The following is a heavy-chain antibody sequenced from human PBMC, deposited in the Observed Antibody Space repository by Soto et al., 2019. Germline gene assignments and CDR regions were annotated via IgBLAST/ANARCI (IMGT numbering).Heavy chain of an antibody. V-gene: IGHV4-30-2*01. CDR3: ARGGGSTDYVANYYFDY. CDR2: INYSGNT. D-gene: IGHD4-17*01. Sequence: QLRLQESGSGLVKPSQTLSLTCTVSGGSVSSGSFSWGWIRQPPGKGLEWIGYINYSGNTYYNPSLRRRVTISRDMSTNQVSLKLGSVTAADTAVYYCARGGGSTDYVANYYFDYWGRGTLVTVSS. J-gene: IGHJ4*02. CDR1: GGSVSSGSFS.